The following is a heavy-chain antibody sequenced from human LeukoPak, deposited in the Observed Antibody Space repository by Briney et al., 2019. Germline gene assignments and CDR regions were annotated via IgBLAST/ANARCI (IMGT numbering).Heavy chain of an antibody. CDR3: TGNYYGSGSYADFDY. D-gene: IGHD3-10*01. V-gene: IGHV3-73*01. CDR1: GFTFSGSA. Sequence: SGGSLRLSCAASGFTFSGSAIHWVRQASGKGLEWVGRIRSKADYAASVKGKFTISRDDSKNTAYLQMDSLKTEDTAVYYCTGNYYGSGSYADFDYWGQGTLVTVSS. CDR2: IRSKAD. J-gene: IGHJ4*02.